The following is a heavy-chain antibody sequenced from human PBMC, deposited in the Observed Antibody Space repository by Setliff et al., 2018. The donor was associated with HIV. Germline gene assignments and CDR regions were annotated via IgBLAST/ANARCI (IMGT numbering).Heavy chain of an antibody. CDR2: ISSSGSTI. J-gene: IGHJ4*02. V-gene: IGHV3-48*03. CDR3: ARDMGWLQPHDY. Sequence: GGSLRLSCAASGFTFSTYEMNWVRQAPGKGPEWVSYISSSGSTIYYADSVKGRFTISRDNAKNSLYLQMNSLRAEDTAVYYCARDMGWLQPHDYWGQGTLVTVSS. CDR1: GFTFSTYE. D-gene: IGHD5-12*01.